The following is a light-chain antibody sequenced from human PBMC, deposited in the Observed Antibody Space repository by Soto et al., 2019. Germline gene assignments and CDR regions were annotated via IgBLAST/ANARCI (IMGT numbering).Light chain of an antibody. CDR3: QSYDSSLSTYV. V-gene: IGLV1-40*01. CDR2: GNS. Sequence: QSVLTQPPSVSGAPGQRVTISCTGSSSNIGAGSDLHWYQQLPGTAPKLLIYGNSNRPSGVPDRFSGSKSGTSASLAITGLQAEDEADYYCQSYDSSLSTYVLGNGTKLTV. CDR1: SSNIGAGSD. J-gene: IGLJ1*01.